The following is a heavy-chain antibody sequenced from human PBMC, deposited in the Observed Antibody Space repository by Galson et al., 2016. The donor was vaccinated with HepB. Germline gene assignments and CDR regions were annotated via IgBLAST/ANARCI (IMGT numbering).Heavy chain of an antibody. V-gene: IGHV3-33*01. D-gene: IGHD5-24*01. CDR3: ARGTREFDF. J-gene: IGHJ4*02. Sequence: SLRLSCAASGFGFSDFAMHRVRQAPGKGLEWLALVSYDGKNEVYRDSVKGRFSISRDNPTNTLYLQLSSLRAEDTAIYYCARGTREFDFWGQGTLVTVSS. CDR1: GFGFSDFA. CDR2: VSYDGKNE.